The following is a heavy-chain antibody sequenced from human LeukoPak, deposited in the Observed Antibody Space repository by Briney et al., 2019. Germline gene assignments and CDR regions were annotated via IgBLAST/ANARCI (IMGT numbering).Heavy chain of an antibody. CDR1: GFTFSSYW. CDR3: ARGSMTTVTTRIDY. V-gene: IGHV3-7*01. CDR2: IKRDGSEK. Sequence: PGGSLRLSCAASGFTFSSYWMSWVRQAPGKGLEWVANIKRDGSEKYYVDSVKGRFTISRDNAKNSLYLQMNSLRAEDTAVYYCARGSMTTVTTRIDYWGQGTLGTVSS. D-gene: IGHD4-17*01. J-gene: IGHJ4*02.